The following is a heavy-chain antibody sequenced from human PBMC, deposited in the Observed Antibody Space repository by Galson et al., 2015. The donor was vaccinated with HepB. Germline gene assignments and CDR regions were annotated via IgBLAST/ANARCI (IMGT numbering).Heavy chain of an antibody. D-gene: IGHD1-1*01. CDR1: GYTFNNYY. CDR3: ARGGSENDSFYYFDY. Sequence: SVKVSCKASGYTFNNYYLHWVRQAPGQGLEWMGIINPRGFSTNYAQNLQGRVTMTRDTSTSTVYMELRSLRSEDTAVYYCARGGSENDSFYYFDYWGQGTLFTVSS. J-gene: IGHJ4*02. V-gene: IGHV1-46*02. CDR2: INPRGFST.